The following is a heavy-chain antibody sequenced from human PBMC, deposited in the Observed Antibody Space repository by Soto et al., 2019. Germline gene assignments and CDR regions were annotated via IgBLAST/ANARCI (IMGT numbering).Heavy chain of an antibody. CDR3: ARTHDSSGPGAFDI. J-gene: IGHJ3*02. V-gene: IGHV1-69*06. D-gene: IGHD3-22*01. Sequence: GASVKVSCKASGGTFSSYAISWVRRAPGQGLEWMGGIIPIFGTANYAQKFQGRVTITADKSTSTAYMELSSLRSEDTAVYYCARTHDSSGPGAFDIWGQGTMVTVSS. CDR1: GGTFSSYA. CDR2: IIPIFGTA.